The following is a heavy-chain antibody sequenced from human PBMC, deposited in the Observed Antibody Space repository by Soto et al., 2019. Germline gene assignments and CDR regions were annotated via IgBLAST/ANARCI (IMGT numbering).Heavy chain of an antibody. CDR2: INHSGST. D-gene: IGHD6-25*01. V-gene: IGHV4-34*01. Sequence: QVQLQQWGAGLLKPSETLSLTCAVYGGSFSGYYWSWIRQPPGKGLEWIGEINHSGSTNYNPSLKSRVTISXXTXKNXFSLRLSSVTAADTAVYYCARGSGTRGINRGAFDYWGQGTLVTVSS. CDR1: GGSFSGYY. CDR3: ARGSGTRGINRGAFDY. J-gene: IGHJ4*02.